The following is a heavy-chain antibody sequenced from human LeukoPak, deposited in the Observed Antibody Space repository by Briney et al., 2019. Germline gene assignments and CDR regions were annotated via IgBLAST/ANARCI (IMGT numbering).Heavy chain of an antibody. V-gene: IGHV3-21*01. Sequence: PGGSLRLSCAASGFTFSSDAMNWVRQAPGKGLEWVSSISSSSSYIYYADSVKGRFTISRDNAKNSLYLQMNSLRAEDTAVYYCATNTVTDYWGQGTLVTVSS. J-gene: IGHJ4*02. CDR1: GFTFSSDA. CDR3: ATNTVTDY. CDR2: ISSSSSYI. D-gene: IGHD4-17*01.